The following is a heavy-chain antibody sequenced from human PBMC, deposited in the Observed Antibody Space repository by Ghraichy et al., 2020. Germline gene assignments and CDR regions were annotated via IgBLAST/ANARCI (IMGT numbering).Heavy chain of an antibody. CDR1: GFTVSSNY. D-gene: IGHD6-13*01. Sequence: LTCAASGFTVSSNYMSWVRQAPGKGLEWVSVIYSGGNTYYADSVKGRFTISRDNSKNTLYLQMNSLRAEDTAVYYCAGSIAAAIDYWGQGTLVTVSS. CDR3: AGSIAAAIDY. V-gene: IGHV3-53*01. J-gene: IGHJ4*02. CDR2: IYSGGNT.